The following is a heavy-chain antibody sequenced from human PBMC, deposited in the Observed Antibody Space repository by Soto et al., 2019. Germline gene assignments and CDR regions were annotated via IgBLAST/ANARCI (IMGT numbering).Heavy chain of an antibody. J-gene: IGHJ4*02. CDR3: AREGPLYVDSVSNCFDY. CDR2: ISTTSSFI. CDR1: GFTFSSYS. Sequence: EVQLVESGGGLVKPGGSLRLSCAASGFTFSSYSMNWVRQAPGKGLEWVSSISTTSSFIYSADSVKGRFTISRDNAKNSLYRKMNGLRAEDRAVYYCAREGPLYVDSVSNCFDYGGQGTLVTVPS. V-gene: IGHV3-21*02. D-gene: IGHD4-17*01.